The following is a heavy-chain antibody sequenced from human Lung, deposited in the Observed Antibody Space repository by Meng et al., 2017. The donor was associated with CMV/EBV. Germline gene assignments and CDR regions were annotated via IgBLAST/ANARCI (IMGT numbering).Heavy chain of an antibody. CDR1: GNTFTGYY. D-gene: IGHD3-22*01. J-gene: IGHJ2*01. CDR2: INPKNGGT. Sequence: ASVKVSCKASGNTFTGYYMHWVRQAPGQGLEWMGWINPKNGGTKYAQKFQGRVTMTRDTSMSTAYMELSKLRSDDMAVYYCARGAPYCDSSGCFPPYWFFELWGRGTLVTVSS. V-gene: IGHV1-2*02. CDR3: ARGAPYCDSSGCFPPYWFFEL.